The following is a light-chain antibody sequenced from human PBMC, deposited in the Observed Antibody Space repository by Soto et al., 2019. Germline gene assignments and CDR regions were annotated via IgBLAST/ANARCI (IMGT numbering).Light chain of an antibody. CDR2: GAS. J-gene: IGKJ4*01. CDR1: QNVNNN. CDR3: QQYLSCPLT. Sequence: EIVMTQSPASLSTSPGERDTLSCRASQNVNNNLACYQQKPGQAPRLLIHGASTRASGIPGTFSGSGSGTEVTLTISSLQSEDFAIYYCQQYLSCPLTFGGGTKVEIK. V-gene: IGKV3-15*01.